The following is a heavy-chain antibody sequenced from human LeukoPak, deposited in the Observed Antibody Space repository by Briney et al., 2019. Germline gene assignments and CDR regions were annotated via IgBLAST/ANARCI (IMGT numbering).Heavy chain of an antibody. CDR3: AKRVFRPYSYFDL. V-gene: IGHV3-23*01. D-gene: IGHD3-16*01. CDR1: GFTFSSYA. J-gene: IGHJ2*01. CDR2: ISGSGGST. Sequence: PGGSLRLSCAASGFTFSSYAMSWVRQAPGKGLEWVSAISGSGGSTYYADSVKGRFTISRDNSKTTLYLQMNSLRAEDTAVYYCAKRVFRPYSYFDLWGRGTLVTVSS.